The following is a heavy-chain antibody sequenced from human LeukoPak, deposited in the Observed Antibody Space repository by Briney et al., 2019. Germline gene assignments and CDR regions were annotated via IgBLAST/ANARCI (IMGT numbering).Heavy chain of an antibody. D-gene: IGHD2-2*01. Sequence: GASVKVSCKASGYTFTGHYMHWVRQAPGQGLEWMGWINPKSGGTNYAQKFQGRVTMTRDTSISTAYIELSRLTSDDTAVYYCARQPGLPGAFDIWGQGTMVTVS. CDR2: INPKSGGT. CDR3: ARQPGLPGAFDI. CDR1: GYTFTGHY. V-gene: IGHV1-2*02. J-gene: IGHJ3*02.